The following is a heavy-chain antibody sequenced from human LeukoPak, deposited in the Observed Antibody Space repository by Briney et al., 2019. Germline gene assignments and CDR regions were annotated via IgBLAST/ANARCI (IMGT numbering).Heavy chain of an antibody. CDR2: IRYDGDNR. Sequence: GGSLRLSCAASGFTLSSYGMHWVRQAPGKGLEWVAFIRYDGDNRHYADSVKGRFTISRDNSKNTLYLQMNSLRAEDTAVYYCERYSSGYWGQGTLVTVSS. CDR1: GFTLSSYG. D-gene: IGHD6-19*01. J-gene: IGHJ4*02. V-gene: IGHV3-30*02. CDR3: ERYSSGY.